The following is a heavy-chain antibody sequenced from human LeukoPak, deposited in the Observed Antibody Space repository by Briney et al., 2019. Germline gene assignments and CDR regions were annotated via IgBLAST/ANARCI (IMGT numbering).Heavy chain of an antibody. D-gene: IGHD6-19*01. CDR3: ARDSKAVANIGIFDY. CDR2: ISAYNGNT. Sequence: GASVKVSCKASGYTFTSYGISWVRQAPGQGLEWMGWISAYNGNTNYAQKLQGRVTMTTDTSTSTAYMEVRSLRSDDTAVYYCARDSKAVANIGIFDYWGQGTLVTVSS. J-gene: IGHJ4*02. V-gene: IGHV1-18*01. CDR1: GYTFTSYG.